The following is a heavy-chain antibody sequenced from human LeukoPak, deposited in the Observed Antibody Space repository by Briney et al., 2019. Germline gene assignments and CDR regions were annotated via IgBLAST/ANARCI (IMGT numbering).Heavy chain of an antibody. Sequence: ASVKVSCKASGYTFTGYYMHWVRQAPGQGLEWMGWISAYNGNTNYAQKLQGRVTMTTDTSTSTAYMELRSLRSDDTAVYYCARDFRGIQLHNDYWGQGTLVTVSS. J-gene: IGHJ4*02. V-gene: IGHV1-18*04. CDR1: GYTFTGYY. CDR2: ISAYNGNT. CDR3: ARDFRGIQLHNDY. D-gene: IGHD5-18*01.